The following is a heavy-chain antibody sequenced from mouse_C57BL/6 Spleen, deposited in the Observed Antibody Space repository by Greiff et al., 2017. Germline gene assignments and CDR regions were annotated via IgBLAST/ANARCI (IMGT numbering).Heavy chain of an antibody. D-gene: IGHD1-1*01. J-gene: IGHJ4*01. CDR3: ARGGPGSSSYAMDY. CDR2: INPSDSET. V-gene: IGHV1-52*01. CDR1: GYTFTSYW. Sequence: QVQLQQPGAELVRPGSSVKLSCTASGYTFTSYWMQWVQQRPIQGLEWIGNINPSDSETHYNQKFKVKATLTVDKSSSTAYMQLSSLTSEDSAVYYCARGGPGSSSYAMDYWGQGTSVTVSS.